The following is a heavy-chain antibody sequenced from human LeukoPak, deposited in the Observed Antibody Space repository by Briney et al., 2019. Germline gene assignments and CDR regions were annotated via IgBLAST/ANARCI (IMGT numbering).Heavy chain of an antibody. CDR1: GVSISTYY. V-gene: IGHV4-59*01. D-gene: IGHD6-13*01. CDR2: IYSSGTT. J-gene: IGHJ6*02. CDR3: AREHSSSPRYGMDV. Sequence: SETLSLTCTVSGVSISTYYWSWIRQSPGKGLEWFGYIYSSGTTNYNPSLKSRVTISVDTSKNQFSLKLNSVTAADTAVYYCAREHSSSPRYGMDVWGQGTTVTVSS.